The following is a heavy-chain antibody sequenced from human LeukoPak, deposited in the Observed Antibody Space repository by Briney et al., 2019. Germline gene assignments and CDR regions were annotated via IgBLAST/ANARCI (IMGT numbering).Heavy chain of an antibody. Sequence: PSETLSLTCTVSGDSIDSFYWSWIRQPPGRGLEWIGYINYNGNTNYNPSLKSRVTISVDTSKNQFSLNLSSVTAADTAVYYCASTVGWLQFGLAIYYWGQGTLVTVAS. CDR3: ASTVGWLQFGLAIYY. J-gene: IGHJ4*02. V-gene: IGHV4-59*01. CDR1: GDSIDSFY. CDR2: INYNGNT. D-gene: IGHD5-24*01.